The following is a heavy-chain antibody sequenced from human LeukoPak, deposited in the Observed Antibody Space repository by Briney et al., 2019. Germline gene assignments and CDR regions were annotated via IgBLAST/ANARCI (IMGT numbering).Heavy chain of an antibody. V-gene: IGHV4-4*07. CDR2: IYTTGST. Sequence: PSETLSLTCTVSGGSISDYYWSWIRQPAGKGLEWIGRIYTTGSTNYNPSLKSRVTMSVDTSKNQFSLKLTSVTAADTAVYYCVRDLNGPVDYWGQGTLVTVSS. D-gene: IGHD1-14*01. CDR3: VRDLNGPVDY. J-gene: IGHJ4*02. CDR1: GGSISDYY.